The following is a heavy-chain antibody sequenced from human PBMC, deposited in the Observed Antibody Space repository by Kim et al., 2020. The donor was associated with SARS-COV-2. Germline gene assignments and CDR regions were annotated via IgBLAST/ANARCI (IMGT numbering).Heavy chain of an antibody. CDR2: ISAYNGNT. V-gene: IGHV1-18*01. CDR1: GYTFTSYG. J-gene: IGHJ5*02. CDR3: ARDLGRGWYGQGWFDP. Sequence: ASVKVSCKASGYTFTSYGISWVRQAPGQGLEWMGWISAYNGNTNYAQKLQGRVTMTTDTSTSTAYMELRSLRSDDTAVYYCARDLGRGWYGQGWFDPWGQGTLVTVSS. D-gene: IGHD6-19*01.